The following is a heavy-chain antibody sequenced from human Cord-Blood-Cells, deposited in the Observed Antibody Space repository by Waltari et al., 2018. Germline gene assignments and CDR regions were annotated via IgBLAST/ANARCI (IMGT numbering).Heavy chain of an antibody. CDR3: ARGGPLYYDILTGYFDY. D-gene: IGHD3-9*01. CDR2: INPNSGGT. V-gene: IGHV1-2*02. CDR1: GYTFTGYY. J-gene: IGHJ4*02. Sequence: QVQLVQSGAEVKKPGASVKVSCKASGYTFTGYYMHWVRQAPGQGLEWMGWINPNSGGTNYAQKCQGRVNMTRGKSISTAYMELSRLRSDDTAVYYCARGGPLYYDILTGYFDYWGQGTLVTVSS.